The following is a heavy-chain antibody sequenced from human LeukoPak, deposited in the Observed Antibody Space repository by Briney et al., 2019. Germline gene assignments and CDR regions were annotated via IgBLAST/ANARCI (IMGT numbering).Heavy chain of an antibody. CDR2: IYDSGST. D-gene: IGHD5-18*01. V-gene: IGHV4-59*01. Sequence: KTSETLSLTCTVSGGPIGSYYWSWIRQPPGKGLEWIGYIYDSGSTNYNPSLKSRVTISVDTSKNQFSLKLSSVTAADTAVYYCARTTEGGYTYNYFYYYYMDVWGKGTTVTISS. CDR1: GGPIGSYY. J-gene: IGHJ6*03. CDR3: ARTTEGGYTYNYFYYYYMDV.